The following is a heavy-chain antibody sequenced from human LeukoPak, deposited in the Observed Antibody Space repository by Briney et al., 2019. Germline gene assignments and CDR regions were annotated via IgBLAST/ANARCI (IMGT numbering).Heavy chain of an antibody. D-gene: IGHD6-13*01. J-gene: IGHJ4*02. CDR2: IYSGGST. CDR3: ARVGTAEGTLEDY. Sequence: GGSLRLSCAASGFTVSSNYMTWVRQAPGKGLEWVSVIYSGGSTYYADSVKGRFTISRDNSKNTLYLQMNSLRAEDTALYYCARVGTAEGTLEDYWGQGTLVTVSS. CDR1: GFTVSSNY. V-gene: IGHV3-53*01.